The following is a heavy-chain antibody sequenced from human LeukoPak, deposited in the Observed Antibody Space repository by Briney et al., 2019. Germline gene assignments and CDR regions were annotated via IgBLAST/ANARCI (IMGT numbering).Heavy chain of an antibody. Sequence: GSLRLSCAASGFTVSSNYMSWVRQAPGKGLEWVSVIYSGGTTYYANSVKGRFTISRDNSKNTLYLQMNTLRAEDTAVYYCAKSPGSYSYYSYMDVWGQGTTVTVSS. D-gene: IGHD1-26*01. CDR3: AKSPGSYSYYSYMDV. J-gene: IGHJ6*02. CDR2: IYSGGTT. CDR1: GFTVSSNY. V-gene: IGHV3-66*01.